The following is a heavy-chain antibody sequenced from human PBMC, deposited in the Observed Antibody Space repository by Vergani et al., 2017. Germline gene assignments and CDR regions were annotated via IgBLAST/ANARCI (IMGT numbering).Heavy chain of an antibody. Sequence: QVQLVESGGGVVQPGRSLRLSCAASGFTFSSYGMHWVRQAPGKGLEWVAVIWYDGSNKYYADSVRVRFTSSRYNSKNTLYLQMNSLRASDTAVYYCAKASPAAAMGDYWGQGTLVTVSS. CDR1: GFTFSSYG. CDR2: IWYDGSNK. CDR3: AKASPAAAMGDY. D-gene: IGHD2-2*01. V-gene: IGHV3-33*06. J-gene: IGHJ4*02.